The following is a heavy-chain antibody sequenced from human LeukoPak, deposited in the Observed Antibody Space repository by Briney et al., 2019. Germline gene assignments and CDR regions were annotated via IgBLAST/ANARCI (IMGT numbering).Heavy chain of an antibody. CDR3: AREVVDATPSRDYYYYMDV. CDR2: IYISGST. J-gene: IGHJ6*03. D-gene: IGHD2-15*01. V-gene: IGHV4-4*07. Sequence: SETLSLTCTVSGGSISSYYWSWIRQSAGKGLEWIGRIYISGSTNHNPSLKSRVTMSVDTPKNQFSLKLTSVTAADTAVYYCAREVVDATPSRDYYYYMDVWGKGTTVTVSS. CDR1: GGSISSYY.